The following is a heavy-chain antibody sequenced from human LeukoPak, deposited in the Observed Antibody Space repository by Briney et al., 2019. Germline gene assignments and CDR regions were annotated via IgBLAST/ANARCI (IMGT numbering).Heavy chain of an antibody. J-gene: IGHJ3*02. V-gene: IGHV3-23*01. CDR2: ISGSAVYT. D-gene: IGHD6-25*01. Sequence: GGSLRLSCAASGFTFSSYGMSWVRQAPGKGLEWVSAISGSAVYTYYADSVKGRFIISRDNAKNTLYLQMNSLRAEDTAVYYCARRSAAKDAFDIWGQGTMVTVSS. CDR1: GFTFSSYG. CDR3: ARRSAAKDAFDI.